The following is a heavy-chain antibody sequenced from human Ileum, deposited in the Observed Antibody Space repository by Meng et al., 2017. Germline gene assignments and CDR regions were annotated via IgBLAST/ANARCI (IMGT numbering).Heavy chain of an antibody. CDR2: IHHSGRT. Sequence: QLTQWRAGLFTPSDPLSLTSAVFGASFNDYYWSWVRQSPRKGLEWIGQIHHSGRTNYKSSLERRVTISVDTSKSPFSLKLTSVTAADTAMYYCVRGPARETHDFDYWGQGALVTVSS. D-gene: IGHD1-26*01. CDR1: GASFNDYY. CDR3: VRGPARETHDFDY. J-gene: IGHJ4*02. V-gene: IGHV4-34*02.